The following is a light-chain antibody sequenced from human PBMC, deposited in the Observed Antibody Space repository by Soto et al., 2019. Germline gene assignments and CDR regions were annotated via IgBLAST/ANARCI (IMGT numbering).Light chain of an antibody. CDR1: SDHSTYA. V-gene: IGLV4-69*01. J-gene: IGLJ2*01. CDR3: QTWGTGYAL. CDR2: LNSDGSH. Sequence: QLVLTQSPSASASLGASAKLTCTLSSDHSTYAIAWHQQQPEKGPRYLMKLNSDGSHSKGDGIPDRFSGSSSGAERYLTISSLQSEDEADYYCQTWGTGYALFGGGTKVTVL.